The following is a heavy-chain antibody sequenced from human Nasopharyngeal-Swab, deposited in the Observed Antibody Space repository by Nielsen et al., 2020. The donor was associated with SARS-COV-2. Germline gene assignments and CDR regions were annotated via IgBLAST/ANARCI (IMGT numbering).Heavy chain of an antibody. CDR3: ARGDKAEITIFGVVIISAAFDI. CDR2: INHNGRT. J-gene: IGHJ3*02. Sequence: WIRQPPGKGLEWIGEINHNGRTNYNPSLKSRVSISLDPSKNQFSLKLSSVTAADTAVYYCARGDKAEITIFGVVIISAAFDIWGQGTMVTVSS. V-gene: IGHV4-34*01. D-gene: IGHD3-3*01.